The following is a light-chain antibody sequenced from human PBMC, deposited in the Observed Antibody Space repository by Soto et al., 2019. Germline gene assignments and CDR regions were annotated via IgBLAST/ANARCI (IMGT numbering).Light chain of an antibody. Sequence: EIVMTQSPATLSVSPGERATLSCRASQSVSSNLAWYQQKPVQAPRLLIYGASTRATGIPARFSGSGSGTEFTLTISSLQSEDFAVYYCQQYNNWPRPWTFGQGTKVEIK. CDR3: QQYNNWPRPWT. J-gene: IGKJ1*01. CDR2: GAS. V-gene: IGKV3D-15*01. CDR1: QSVSSN.